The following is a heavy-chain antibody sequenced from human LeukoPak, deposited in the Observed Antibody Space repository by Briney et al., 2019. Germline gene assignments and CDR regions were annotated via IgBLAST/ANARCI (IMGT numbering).Heavy chain of an antibody. Sequence: PGGSLRLSCAASGFTFSSYGMHWVRQVPGKGLEWVAFIRYDGGNKYYADSVKGRFTISRDNSKNTLYLQMNSLRGEDTALSYCAKDRVVSREPAAFDVWGQGTMVTVSS. J-gene: IGHJ3*01. V-gene: IGHV3-30*02. CDR1: GFTFSSYG. D-gene: IGHD2-15*01. CDR3: AKDRVVSREPAAFDV. CDR2: IRYDGGNK.